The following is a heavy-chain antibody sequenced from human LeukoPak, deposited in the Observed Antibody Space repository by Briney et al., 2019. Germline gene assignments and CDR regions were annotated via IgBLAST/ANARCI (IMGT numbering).Heavy chain of an antibody. J-gene: IGHJ4*02. CDR1: GYTFTSYY. D-gene: IGHD4-17*01. CDR2: INPSGGST. CDR3: ARRLGDGDYVYYFDY. Sequence: ASVKVSCKASGYTFTSYYMHWVRQAPGQGLEWMGIINPSGGSTSYAQKFQGRVTMTRDTSTSTVYMELSSLRSEDTAVYYCARRLGDGDYVYYFDYWGQGTLVTVSP. V-gene: IGHV1-46*01.